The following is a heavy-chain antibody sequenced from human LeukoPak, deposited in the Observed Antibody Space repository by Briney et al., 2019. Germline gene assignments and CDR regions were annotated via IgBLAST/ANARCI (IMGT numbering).Heavy chain of an antibody. V-gene: IGHV4-59*01. J-gene: IGHJ4*02. D-gene: IGHD2-2*01. CDR1: GGSISSYY. CDR3: ASGGYCSSTSCPFDY. CDR2: IYYSGST. Sequence: SETLSLTCTVSGGSISSYYWSWIRQPPGKGLEWIGYIYYSGSTNYNPSLKSRVTISVDTSKNQFSLKLSSVTAADTAVYYCASGGYCSSTSCPFDYWGQGTLVTVSS.